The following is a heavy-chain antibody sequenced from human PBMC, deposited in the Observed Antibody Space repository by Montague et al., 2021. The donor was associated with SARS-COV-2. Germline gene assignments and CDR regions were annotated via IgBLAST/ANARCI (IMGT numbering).Heavy chain of an antibody. CDR1: GFSLISDGVG. D-gene: IGHD7-27*01. CDR2: IFWNDDK. V-gene: IGHV2-5*01. Sequence: PAPVKPTQTLTLTCTFSGFSLISDGVGVGWIRQPPGKALEWLALIFWNDDKRYNSSLKNRLTVTKDTSKNQVVLTMTNMDPLDTGTYYCAPSLLFSSLGDFDSWGQGALVTVAS. J-gene: IGHJ4*02. CDR3: APSLLFSSLGDFDS.